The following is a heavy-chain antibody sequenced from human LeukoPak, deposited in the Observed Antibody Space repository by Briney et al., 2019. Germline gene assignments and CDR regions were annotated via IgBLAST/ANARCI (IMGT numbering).Heavy chain of an antibody. CDR2: MNPNSGNT. CDR3: ATSTTAYDAFDI. D-gene: IGHD4-17*01. CDR1: GYTFTSYY. V-gene: IGHV1-8*02. J-gene: IGHJ3*02. Sequence: ASVKVSCKASGYTFTSYYMHWVRQATGQGLEWMGWMNPNSGNTGYAQKFQGRVTMTRNTSISTAYMELSSLRSEDTAVYYCATSTTAYDAFDIWGQGTMVTVSS.